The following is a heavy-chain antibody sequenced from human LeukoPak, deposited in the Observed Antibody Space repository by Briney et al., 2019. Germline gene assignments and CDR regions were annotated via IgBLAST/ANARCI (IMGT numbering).Heavy chain of an antibody. CDR1: GFTFGSSA. V-gene: IGHV3-23*01. Sequence: GGSLRLSCAASGFTFGSSAMSWVRQAPGKGPEWVSTFSRSGPDTYYADTVKGRFTIFRDNSKNTLYLQMNSLRAEDTAVYYCAKGSLGSWYYFDYWGQGTLVTVSS. CDR2: FSRSGPDT. J-gene: IGHJ4*02. CDR3: AKGSLGSWYYFDY. D-gene: IGHD6-13*01.